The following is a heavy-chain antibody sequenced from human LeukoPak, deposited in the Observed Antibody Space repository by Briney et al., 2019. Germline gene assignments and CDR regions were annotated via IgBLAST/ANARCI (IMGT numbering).Heavy chain of an antibody. Sequence: GGSLRLPCAASGFTFRNYGMHWVRQVPGKGLDWVAVISYDGSNKYYADSVKGRFTISRDNSKNTLYLQMNSLRAEDTAVYYCAKVRYFGPSAFDIWGQGTMVTVSS. CDR2: ISYDGSNK. J-gene: IGHJ3*02. CDR3: AKVRYFGPSAFDI. D-gene: IGHD3-9*01. CDR1: GFTFRNYG. V-gene: IGHV3-30*18.